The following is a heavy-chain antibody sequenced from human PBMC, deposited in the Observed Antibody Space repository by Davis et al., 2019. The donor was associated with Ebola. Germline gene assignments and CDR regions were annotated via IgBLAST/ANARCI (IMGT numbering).Heavy chain of an antibody. CDR1: GFSFSNYA. J-gene: IGHJ4*02. D-gene: IGHD5-24*01. CDR2: ISYDGSNK. CDR3: AKERWLHLDY. Sequence: GGPLRLSCAASGFSFSNYAMHWVRQAPGKGLEWVAVISYDGSNKYYADSVKGRFTISRDNSKNTLYLQMNSLRAEDTAVYYCAKERWLHLDYWGQGTLVTVSS. V-gene: IGHV3-30*18.